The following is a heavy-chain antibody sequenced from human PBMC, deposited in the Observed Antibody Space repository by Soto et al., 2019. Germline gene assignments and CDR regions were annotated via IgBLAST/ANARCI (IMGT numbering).Heavy chain of an antibody. V-gene: IGHV4-31*03. CDR1: GGSISSGGYY. Sequence: SETLSLTCTVSGGSISSGGYYWSWIRQHPGKGLEWIGYIYYSGSTYYNPSPKSRVTISVDTSKNQFSLKLSSVTAADTAVYYCARGRAAAGTFDPWGQGTLVTVSS. CDR3: ARGRAAAGTFDP. CDR2: IYYSGST. J-gene: IGHJ5*02. D-gene: IGHD6-13*01.